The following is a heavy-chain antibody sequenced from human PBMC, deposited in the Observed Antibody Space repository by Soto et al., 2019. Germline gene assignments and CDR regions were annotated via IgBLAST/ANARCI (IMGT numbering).Heavy chain of an antibody. CDR1: GSTFSSYG. Sequence: PGGSRRLSCAASGSTFSSYGMHWVRQAPGKGLEWVAVISYDGSNKYYADSVKGRFTISRDNSKNTLYLQMNSLRAEDTAVYYCAKMGPFDYWGQGTLVTVSS. CDR2: ISYDGSNK. D-gene: IGHD1-26*01. J-gene: IGHJ4*02. CDR3: AKMGPFDY. V-gene: IGHV3-30*18.